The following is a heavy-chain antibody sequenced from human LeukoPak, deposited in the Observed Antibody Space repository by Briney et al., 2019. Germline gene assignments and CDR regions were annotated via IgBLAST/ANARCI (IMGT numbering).Heavy chain of an antibody. CDR2: INTNTGNP. V-gene: IGHV7-4-1*02. D-gene: IGHD3-10*01. J-gene: IGHJ4*02. Sequence: ASVKVSCKASGYTFTGYYMHWVRQAPGQGLEWMGWINTNTGNPTYAQGFTGRFVFSLDTSVSTAYLQISSLKAEDTAVYYCARDMVIMVRGVPSAPPAHWGQGTLVTVSS. CDR3: ARDMVIMVRGVPSAPPAH. CDR1: GYTFTGYY.